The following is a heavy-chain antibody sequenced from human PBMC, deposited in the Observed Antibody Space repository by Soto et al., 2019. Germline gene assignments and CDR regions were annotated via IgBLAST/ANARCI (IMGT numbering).Heavy chain of an antibody. D-gene: IGHD5-12*01. CDR1: GGSISSDSYY. V-gene: IGHV4-39*01. CDR3: ASSGLVLATLKMLDY. CDR2: IFYSGST. J-gene: IGHJ4*02. Sequence: QVQLQESGPGLVKPSETLSLTCTVSGGSISSDSYYWGWIRQAPGKVLEWVGSIFYSGSTYYNTSLKSRITISVDTSKNRLSLKVNSVTAADTAVYYCASSGLVLATLKMLDYWGQGTLVTVSS.